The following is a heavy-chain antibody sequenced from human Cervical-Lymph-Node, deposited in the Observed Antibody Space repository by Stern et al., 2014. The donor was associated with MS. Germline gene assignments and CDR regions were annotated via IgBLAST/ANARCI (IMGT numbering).Heavy chain of an antibody. CDR2: VYYSGTT. CDR3: ARLSTVVDY. CDR1: GDSISSYY. J-gene: IGHJ4*02. Sequence: VQLVESGPGLVKPSETLSLTCTVSGDSISSYYWSWIRQPPGKGLEWIGHVYYSGTTYYNPSLTGRVTIPVDTSQKQFFLKLNAVTAADTAVYYCARLSTVVDYWGQGTLVTVSS. V-gene: IGHV4-59*08. D-gene: IGHD4-23*01.